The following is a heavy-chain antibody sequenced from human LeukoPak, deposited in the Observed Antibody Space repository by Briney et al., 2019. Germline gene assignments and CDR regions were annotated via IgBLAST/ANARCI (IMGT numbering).Heavy chain of an antibody. CDR1: GYSFTSYW. V-gene: IGHV5-51*01. CDR2: IYRGDADT. Sequence: GESLKISCKGSGYSFTSYWIGWVRQMPGKGLEWMGIIYRGDADTRYSPSFQGQVTISADKSISTAYLQWSSLKASDTAMYYCARGPYYDSSGYPERWFDPWGQGTLVTVSS. CDR3: ARGPYYDSSGYPERWFDP. J-gene: IGHJ5*02. D-gene: IGHD3-22*01.